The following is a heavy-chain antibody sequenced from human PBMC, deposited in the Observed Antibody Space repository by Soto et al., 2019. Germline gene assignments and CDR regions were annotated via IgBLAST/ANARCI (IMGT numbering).Heavy chain of an antibody. J-gene: IGHJ6*02. CDR3: ARDESSTAYGDPYYYYYGMDV. Sequence: SVKVSCKASGGTFSSYAISWVRQAPGQGLEWMGGIIPIFGTANYAQKFQGRVTITADESTSTAYMELSSLRSEDTAVYYCARDESSTAYGDPYYYYYGMDVWGQGTTVTVSS. V-gene: IGHV1-69*13. CDR2: IIPIFGTA. D-gene: IGHD4-17*01. CDR1: GGTFSSYA.